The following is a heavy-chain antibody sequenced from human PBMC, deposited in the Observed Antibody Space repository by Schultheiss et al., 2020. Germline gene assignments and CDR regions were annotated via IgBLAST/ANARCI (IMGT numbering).Heavy chain of an antibody. J-gene: IGHJ6*02. CDR3: ARAAVYCSSTSCYSGGYYYYGMDV. V-gene: IGHV1-69*01. Sequence: SVKGSCKASGYTFTGYYMHWVRQAPGQGLEWMGGIIPIFGTANYAQKFQGRVTITADESTSTAYMELSSLRSEDTAVYYCARAAVYCSSTSCYSGGYYYYGMDVWGRGTTVTVAS. D-gene: IGHD2-2*02. CDR1: GYTFTGYY. CDR2: IIPIFGTA.